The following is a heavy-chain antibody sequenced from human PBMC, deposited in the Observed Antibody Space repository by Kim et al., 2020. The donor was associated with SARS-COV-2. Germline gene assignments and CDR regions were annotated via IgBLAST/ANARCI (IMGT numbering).Heavy chain of an antibody. D-gene: IGHD6-13*01. V-gene: IGHV4-34*01. CDR1: GGSFSGYY. Sequence: SETLSLTCAVYGGSFSGYYWSWIRQPPGKGLEWIGEINHSGSTNYNPSLKSRVTISVDTSKNQFSLKLSSVTAADTAVYYCARGVGAAAGTRFGMGGSRHNHQYYYYGMDVWGQGTTVTVSS. CDR2: INHSGST. CDR3: ARGVGAAAGTRFGMGGSRHNHQYYYYGMDV. J-gene: IGHJ6*02.